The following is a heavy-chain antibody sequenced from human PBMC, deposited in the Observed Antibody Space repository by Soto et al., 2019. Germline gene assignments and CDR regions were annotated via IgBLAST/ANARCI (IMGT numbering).Heavy chain of an antibody. V-gene: IGHV1-3*01. D-gene: IGHD1-26*01. CDR2: INAGDGNT. CDR3: ARVLITTMDV. J-gene: IGHJ6*03. Sequence: QLVQSGAEVRKPGASVKVSCKASGYTFITYTMHWVRQAPGQRLEWMGWINAGDGNTEYSQKFQGRVTITRDTPASTAYTELSSLRFEATAVYYCARVLITTMDVWGNGTTVTVSS. CDR1: GYTFITYT.